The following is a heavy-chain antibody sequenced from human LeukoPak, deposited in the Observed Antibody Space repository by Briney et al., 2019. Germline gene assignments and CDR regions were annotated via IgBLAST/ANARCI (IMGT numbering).Heavy chain of an antibody. Sequence: PGGSLRLSCAASGFTFSNAWMSWVRQAPGKGLEWVGRIKSKTDGGTTDYAAPVKGRFTISRDDSKNTLYLQMNSLRAEDTAVYYCAKDVMHYGSGRPYYMDVWGKGTTVTISS. J-gene: IGHJ6*03. CDR1: GFTFSNAW. D-gene: IGHD3-10*01. CDR2: IKSKTDGGTT. V-gene: IGHV3-15*01. CDR3: AKDVMHYGSGRPYYMDV.